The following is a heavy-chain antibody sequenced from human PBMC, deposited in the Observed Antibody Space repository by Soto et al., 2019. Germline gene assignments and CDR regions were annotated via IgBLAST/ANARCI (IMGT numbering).Heavy chain of an antibody. CDR2: IVGNGGST. J-gene: IGHJ4*02. D-gene: IGHD6-19*01. Sequence: EVPLLESGGGLVQPGGSLRISCAASGFTFSIYAMSWVRQAPGKGLEWVSGIVGNGGSTYYADSVKGRFTISRDNSKNTLYLQMNSLRAEDTAVYYCANVPPGQWLVRVWGQGTLVTVSS. V-gene: IGHV3-23*01. CDR3: ANVPPGQWLVRV. CDR1: GFTFSIYA.